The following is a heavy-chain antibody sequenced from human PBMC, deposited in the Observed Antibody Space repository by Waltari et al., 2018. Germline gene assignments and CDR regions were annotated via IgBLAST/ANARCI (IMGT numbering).Heavy chain of an antibody. J-gene: IGHJ4*02. CDR2: INPSGGST. CDR3: ARASSNYDSSGLFYFDY. V-gene: IGHV1-46*01. Sequence: QVQLVQSGAEAKKPGASVKVSCKASGYTFTSSSMTWVGEAPGEGREWMGIINPSGGSTSYAQKFQGRVTMTRDTSTSTVYMGLSSLRSEDTAVYYCARASSNYDSSGLFYFDYWGQGTLVTVSS. D-gene: IGHD3-22*01. CDR1: GYTFTSSS.